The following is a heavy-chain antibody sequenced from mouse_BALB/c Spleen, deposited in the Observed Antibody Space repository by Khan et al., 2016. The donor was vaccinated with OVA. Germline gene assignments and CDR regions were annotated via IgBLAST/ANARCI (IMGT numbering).Heavy chain of an antibody. D-gene: IGHD2-1*01. CDR3: ARSPDGNFAY. CDR1: GFTFSTFA. V-gene: IGHV5-9-3*01. J-gene: IGHJ3*01. CDR2: INSDGDYT. Sequence: EVELVESGGGLVKPGGSLKLSCAASGFTFSTFAMSWVCQTPEKRLEWVATINSDGDYTYYPDNVTGRFTISRDNAKNTLYLQINSLRSEDTAMYYCARSPDGNFAYWGQGTLVTGSA.